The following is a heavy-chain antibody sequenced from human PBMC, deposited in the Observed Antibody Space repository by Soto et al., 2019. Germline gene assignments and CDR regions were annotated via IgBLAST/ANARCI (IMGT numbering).Heavy chain of an antibody. V-gene: IGHV3-23*01. CDR2: ISGSGGST. CDR3: AKMLAVTSSSSV. J-gene: IGHJ4*02. D-gene: IGHD6-6*01. Sequence: EVQLLESGGGLVQPGGSLRLSCAASRFTFSSYAMSWVRQAPGKGLEWVSAISGSGGSTYYADSVKGRFTISRDNSKNTLYLQMNSLRAEDTAVYYCAKMLAVTSSSSVWGQGTLVTVSS. CDR1: RFTFSSYA.